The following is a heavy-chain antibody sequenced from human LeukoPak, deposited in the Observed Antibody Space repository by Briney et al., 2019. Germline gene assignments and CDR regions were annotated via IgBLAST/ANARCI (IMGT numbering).Heavy chain of an antibody. CDR2: IYYSGST. Sequence: SETLSLTCTVSGGXISSYYWSWIRQPPGKGLEWIGYIYYSGSTNYNPSLQSRVTISVDTSKNQFSLKLSSVTAADTAVYYCARHCPGSDAFDIWGQGTMVTVSS. J-gene: IGHJ3*02. V-gene: IGHV4-59*08. CDR1: GGXISSYY. D-gene: IGHD3-10*02. CDR3: ARHCPGSDAFDI.